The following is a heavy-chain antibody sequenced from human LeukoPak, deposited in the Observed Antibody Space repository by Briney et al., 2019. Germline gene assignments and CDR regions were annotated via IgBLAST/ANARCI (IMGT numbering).Heavy chain of an antibody. D-gene: IGHD2-2*01. J-gene: IGHJ4*02. CDR3: ARVYCSSTSCYAEYYFDY. Sequence: GGSLRLSCAASGFTFSSYSMTWVRQAPGRGLEWVSAISGTSGSTYYANSVKGRFTISRDNSKNTLYLQMNSLRAEDTALYYCARVYCSSTSCYAEYYFDYWGQGTLVTVSS. V-gene: IGHV3-23*01. CDR1: GFTFSSYS. CDR2: ISGTSGST.